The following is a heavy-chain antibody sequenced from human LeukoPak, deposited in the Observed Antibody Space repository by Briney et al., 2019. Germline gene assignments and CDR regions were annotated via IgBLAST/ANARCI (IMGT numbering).Heavy chain of an antibody. J-gene: IGHJ4*02. Sequence: GASVKVSCKASGYTFTGYYIHWVRQAPGQGLEWMGSIIPNSGDTNYAQKFQGRVTMTRDTSISTAYMELSSLRSDDTAVYYCARGGSSASFDNWGQGTLVTVSS. V-gene: IGHV1-2*02. CDR2: IIPNSGDT. CDR3: ARGGSSASFDN. CDR1: GYTFTGYY. D-gene: IGHD3-10*01.